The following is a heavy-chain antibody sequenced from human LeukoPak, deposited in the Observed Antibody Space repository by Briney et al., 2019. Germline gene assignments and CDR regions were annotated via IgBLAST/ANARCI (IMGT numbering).Heavy chain of an antibody. V-gene: IGHV3-11*04. Sequence: PGGSLRLSCAASGFTFSDYYTSWIRQAPGKGLEWVSYISSSGSTIYYADSVKGRFTISRDNSKNTLYLQMNSLRAEDTAVYYCAKLVRGAYYFDYWGQGTLVTVSS. CDR3: AKLVRGAYYFDY. J-gene: IGHJ4*02. CDR1: GFTFSDYY. D-gene: IGHD3-10*01. CDR2: ISSSGSTI.